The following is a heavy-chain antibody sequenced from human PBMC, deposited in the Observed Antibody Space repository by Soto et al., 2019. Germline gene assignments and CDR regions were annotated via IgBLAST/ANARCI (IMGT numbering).Heavy chain of an antibody. CDR3: ARVVYREYACSSTSCYMPLGWFDP. V-gene: IGHV4-59*01. CDR2: IYYSGST. CDR1: GGSISSYY. Sequence: SETLSLTCTVSGGSISSYYWSWIRQPPGKGLEGIGDIYYSGSTNYNPSLKSRVTISVVTSKNQFSLKLSSVTAADTAVYYCARVVYREYACSSTSCYMPLGWFDPRGQGTLVTVSS. D-gene: IGHD2-2*02. J-gene: IGHJ5*02.